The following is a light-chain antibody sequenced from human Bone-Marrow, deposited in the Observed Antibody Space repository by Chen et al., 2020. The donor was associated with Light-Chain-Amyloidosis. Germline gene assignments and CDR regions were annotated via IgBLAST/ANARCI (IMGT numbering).Light chain of an antibody. CDR2: DDS. J-gene: IGLJ3*02. CDR3: QVWDRSSDRPV. V-gene: IGLV3-21*02. CDR1: NIGSTS. Sequence: SYVLTQPSSVSVAPGQTATIACGGNNIGSTSVHWYRQTPGQAPLLVVYDDSDRPSGIPERLSGSNSGNTATLTISRVEAGDEADYYCQVWDRSSDRPVFGGGTKLPVL.